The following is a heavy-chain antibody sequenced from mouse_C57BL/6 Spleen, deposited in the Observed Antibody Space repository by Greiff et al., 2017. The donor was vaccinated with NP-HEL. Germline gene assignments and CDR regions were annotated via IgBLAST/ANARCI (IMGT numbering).Heavy chain of an antibody. J-gene: IGHJ1*03. CDR2: IYPGDGDT. CDR1: GYAFSSSW. V-gene: IGHV1-82*01. CDR3: ARGFYGYFDV. Sequence: VKLKQSGPELVKPGASVKISCKASGYAFSSSWMNWVKQRPGKGLEWIGRIYPGDGDTNYNGKFKGKATLTADKSSSTAYMQLSSLTSEDSAVYFCARGFYGYFDVWGTGTTVTVSS.